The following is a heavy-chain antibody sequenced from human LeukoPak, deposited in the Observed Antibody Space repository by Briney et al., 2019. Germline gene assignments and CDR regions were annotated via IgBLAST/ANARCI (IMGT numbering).Heavy chain of an antibody. Sequence: GGSLRLSCAASGFTFSSYSMNWVRQAPGKGLEWVSSISSSSSYIYYADSVKGRFTISRDNAKNSLYLQMNSLRAEDTAVYYCARDRGRYVRGFFDYWGQGTLVTVSS. CDR3: ARDRGRYVRGFFDY. CDR1: GFTFSSYS. J-gene: IGHJ4*02. CDR2: ISSSSSYI. V-gene: IGHV3-21*01. D-gene: IGHD3-9*01.